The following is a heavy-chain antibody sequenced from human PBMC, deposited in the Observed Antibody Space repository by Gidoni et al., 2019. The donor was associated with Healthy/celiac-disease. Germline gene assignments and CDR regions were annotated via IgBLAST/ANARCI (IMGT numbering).Heavy chain of an antibody. D-gene: IGHD3-10*01. CDR2: ISGSGGST. Sequence: EVQLLESGGGLVQPGGSLRLSCAASGFTFSSYARSWVRQAPGKGLEWVSAISGSGGSTYYADSVKGRFTISRDNSKNTLYLQMNSLRAEDTAVYYCAKASRAPLWPYYYYGMDVWGQGTTVTVSS. V-gene: IGHV3-23*01. CDR3: AKASRAPLWPYYYYGMDV. CDR1: GFTFSSYA. J-gene: IGHJ6*02.